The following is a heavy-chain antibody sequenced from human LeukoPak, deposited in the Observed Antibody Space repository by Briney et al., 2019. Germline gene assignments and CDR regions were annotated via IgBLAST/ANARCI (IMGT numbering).Heavy chain of an antibody. J-gene: IGHJ4*02. V-gene: IGHV1-2*02. CDR2: INPNSGGT. CDR3: ARDIPESGATKEPIDY. Sequence: ASVKVSCKASGYTFTCYYMHWVRQAPGQGLEWMGWINPNSGGTNYAQKFQGRVTMTRDTSISTAYMELSRLRSDDTAVYYCARDIPESGATKEPIDYWGQGTLVTVSS. CDR1: GYTFTCYY. D-gene: IGHD4/OR15-4a*01.